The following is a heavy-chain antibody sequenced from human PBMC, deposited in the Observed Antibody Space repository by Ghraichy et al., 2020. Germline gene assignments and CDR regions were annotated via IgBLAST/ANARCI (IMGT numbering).Heavy chain of an antibody. D-gene: IGHD6-25*01. Sequence: TCAPSGFTFTSYWMTWVRQSPGRGLEWVAHINPGGTVTYYVDSVKGRFIISRDNTKNSLSLQMNNLRDEDSAVYYCGSGWGYALDMWGQGTVVTVSS. V-gene: IGHV3-7*03. CDR3: GSGWGYALDM. CDR2: INPGGTVT. CDR1: GFTFTSYW. J-gene: IGHJ3*02.